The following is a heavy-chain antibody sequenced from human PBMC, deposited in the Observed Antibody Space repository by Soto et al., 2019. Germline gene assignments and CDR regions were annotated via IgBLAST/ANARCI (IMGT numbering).Heavy chain of an antibody. CDR2: ISRTTSYV. V-gene: IGHV3-21*01. D-gene: IGHD2-2*01. CDR1: GLPFSRYG. CDR3: ARDPSEGRVGNWFES. Sequence: EVQLVESGGGLVKPGGSLRLSWAASGLPFSRYGMAWVRQPQGKGLEWVASISRTTSYVYYADSVKGRFSISRDNAKKILYLEMYALRTEDTAVYYCARDPSEGRVGNWFESWGQGTLVTVSS. J-gene: IGHJ5*01.